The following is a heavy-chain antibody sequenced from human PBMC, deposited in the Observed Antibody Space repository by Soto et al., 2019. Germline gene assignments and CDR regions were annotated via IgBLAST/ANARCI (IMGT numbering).Heavy chain of an antibody. CDR1: GGTFNNCG. Sequence: QVQLVQSGAEVKKPGSSMKVSCKASGGTFNNCGVSWVRQAPGQGLEWMGGIIPIFNTLNYAQRFLGRLTISVDESATTVYMELSSLPSEDTAVYYCARFLGNWYFDLWGRGTLVTVSS. CDR3: ARFLGNWYFDL. J-gene: IGHJ2*01. D-gene: IGHD3-16*01. V-gene: IGHV1-69*01. CDR2: IIPIFNTL.